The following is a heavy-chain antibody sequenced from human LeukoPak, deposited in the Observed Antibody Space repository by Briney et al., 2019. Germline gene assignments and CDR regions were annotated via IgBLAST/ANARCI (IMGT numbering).Heavy chain of an antibody. V-gene: IGHV3-13*01. CDR1: GFTFSSYD. Sequence: GGSLRLSCAASGFTFSSYDIHWVRQATGKGLEWVSGIGTAGEIYYPGSVKGRFTISRDNSKNSVYLEMKNLRIEDTAFYYCAKDMEDYGGNSFDSWGEGTLVTVSS. CDR2: IGTAGEI. CDR3: AKDMEDYGGNSFDS. J-gene: IGHJ5*01. D-gene: IGHD4-23*01.